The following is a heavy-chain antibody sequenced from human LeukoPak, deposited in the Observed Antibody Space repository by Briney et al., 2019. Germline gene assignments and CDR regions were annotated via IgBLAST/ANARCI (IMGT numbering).Heavy chain of an antibody. J-gene: IGHJ4*02. CDR1: GFTFDDYA. CDR2: ISWNSGSI. V-gene: IGHV3-9*01. Sequence: HPGRSLRLSCAASGFTFDDYAMHWVRQAPGKDLGWVSGISWNSGSIGYADSVKGRFTISRDNAKNSLYLQMNSLRAEDTALYYCAKASGSGWINNVFDYWGQGTLVTISS. CDR3: AKASGSGWINNVFDY. D-gene: IGHD6-19*01.